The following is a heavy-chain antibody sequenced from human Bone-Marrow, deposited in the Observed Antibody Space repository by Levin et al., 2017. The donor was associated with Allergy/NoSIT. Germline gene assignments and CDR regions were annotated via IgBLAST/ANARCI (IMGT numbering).Heavy chain of an antibody. Sequence: PSETLSLTCTVSGGSISSYYWSWIRQPPGKGLEWIGYIYYSGSTNYNPSLKSRVTISVDTSKNQFSLKLSSVTAADTAVYYCARVLSSGYESAFDIWGQGTMVTVSS. V-gene: IGHV4-59*01. CDR1: GGSISSYY. CDR3: ARVLSSGYESAFDI. CDR2: IYYSGST. D-gene: IGHD3-22*01. J-gene: IGHJ3*02.